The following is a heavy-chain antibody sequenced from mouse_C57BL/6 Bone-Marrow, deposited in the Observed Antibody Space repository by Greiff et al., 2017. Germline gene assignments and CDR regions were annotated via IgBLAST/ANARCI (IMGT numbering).Heavy chain of an antibody. J-gene: IGHJ2*01. D-gene: IGHD2-3*01. Sequence: QVQLQQSGAELVRPGTSVKVSCKASGYAFTNYLIEWVKQRPGQGLEWIGVINPGSGGPNYNEKFKGKATLTADKSSSTAYMQLSSLTSEDSAVYFCARFPDGYYSYFDYWGQGTTLTVSS. CDR1: GYAFTNYL. CDR2: INPGSGGP. V-gene: IGHV1-54*01. CDR3: ARFPDGYYSYFDY.